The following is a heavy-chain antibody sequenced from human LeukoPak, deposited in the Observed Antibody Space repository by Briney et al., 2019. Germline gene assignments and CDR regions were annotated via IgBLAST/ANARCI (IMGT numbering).Heavy chain of an antibody. V-gene: IGHV3-13*01. CDR2: IGTAGDT. Sequence: GGSLRLSCAASGFTFSCYDIHWVRQAAGKGLEWVSAIGTAGDTFYSGSVKGRFTVSRENAKNSLYLQMNSLRAEDTAVYYCARGTAGALDYWAQGTLVTVSS. CDR3: ARGTAGALDY. J-gene: IGHJ4*02. CDR1: GFTFSCYD. D-gene: IGHD6-19*01.